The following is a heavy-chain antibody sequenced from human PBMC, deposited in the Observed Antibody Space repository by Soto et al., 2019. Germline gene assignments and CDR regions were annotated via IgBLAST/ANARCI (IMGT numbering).Heavy chain of an antibody. CDR2: MDPSDSSA. CDR1: GYSFTSYW. V-gene: IGHV5-10-1*01. CDR3: ARHRSSSNEVTYYYGMDV. Sequence: GESLKISCQGSGYSFTSYWISWVRQVPGKGLEWMGRMDPSDSSANYSPSFQGHVTISADKSITTAYLQWSSLRASDTAMYYCARHRSSSNEVTYYYGMDVWAQGTTVTVSS. D-gene: IGHD6-13*01. J-gene: IGHJ6*02.